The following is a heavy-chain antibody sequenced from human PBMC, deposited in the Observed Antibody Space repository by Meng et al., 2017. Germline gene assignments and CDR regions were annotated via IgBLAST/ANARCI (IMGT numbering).Heavy chain of an antibody. J-gene: IGHJ4*02. Sequence: GQRVGAGGGLVLRGGSLRLSCAASGFTFSDHYKDWVRQAPGKGLEWVGRSRNKAKSYTTEYAASVKGRFTVSRDASKNSLFLQMNSLKTDDTAVYCCVRVGISYDFDYWGQGTVVTVSS. D-gene: IGHD7-27*01. CDR1: GFTFSDHY. CDR2: SRNKAKSYTT. CDR3: VRVGISYDFDY. V-gene: IGHV3-72*01.